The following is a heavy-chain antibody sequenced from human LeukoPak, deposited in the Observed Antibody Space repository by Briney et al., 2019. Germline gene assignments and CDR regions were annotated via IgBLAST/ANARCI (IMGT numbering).Heavy chain of an antibody. CDR2: LNPNSGGT. V-gene: IGHV1-2*02. D-gene: IGHD4/OR15-4a*01. CDR3: ARGPGYGEDNWFDP. Sequence: ASVKVSCKASGYTFTGYYMHWVRQAPGQGLEWMGWLNPNSGGTNYAQKFQGRVTITRNTSISTAYMELSSLRSEDTAVYYCARGPGYGEDNWFDPWGQGTLVTVSS. J-gene: IGHJ5*02. CDR1: GYTFTGYY.